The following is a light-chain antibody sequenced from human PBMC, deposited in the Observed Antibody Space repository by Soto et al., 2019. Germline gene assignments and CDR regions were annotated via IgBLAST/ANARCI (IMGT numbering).Light chain of an antibody. CDR1: GSDVGGFNS. CDR3: PSYTSTTTNA. V-gene: IGLV2-14*03. J-gene: IGLJ1*01. CDR2: DVV. Sequence: QSALAQPASVSGSPGQSITISCTGTGSDVGGFNSVSWYQLRPGTAPKLILYDVVDRPSGVSYRFSGSKSGNTASLTISGLQAADEADYFCPSYTSTTTNAFGRATKVTDL.